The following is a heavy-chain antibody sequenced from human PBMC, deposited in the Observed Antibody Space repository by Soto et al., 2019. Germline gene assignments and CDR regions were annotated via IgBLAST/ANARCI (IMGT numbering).Heavy chain of an antibody. D-gene: IGHD4-17*01. V-gene: IGHV3-23*01. CDR3: ATGAPLTTVTPGSWFDP. CDR1: GFTFSSYA. J-gene: IGHJ5*02. Sequence: EVQLLESGGGLVQPGGSLRLSCAASGFTFSSYAMSWVRQAPGKGLEWVSAISGSGGSTYYADSVKGRFTISRDNSKNTLYLQMNSLRAEDTAVYYCATGAPLTTVTPGSWFDPWGQGTLVTVSS. CDR2: ISGSGGST.